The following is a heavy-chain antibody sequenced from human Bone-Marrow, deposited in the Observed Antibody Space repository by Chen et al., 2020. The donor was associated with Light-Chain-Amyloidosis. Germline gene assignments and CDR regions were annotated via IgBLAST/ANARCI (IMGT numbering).Heavy chain of an antibody. Sequence: QVQLVQSGAEVKRPGASVKVSCKVSGDSLTDLAIHWVRQAPGKGLEWVGGIDSEDEEMMYRQKYQGRVRILAHTSTETAYMELTSLTSEDTAIYYCATDVDVGDYYEPGFNHWGQLTLVTVSS. J-gene: IGHJ4*02. CDR2: IDSEDEEM. CDR3: ATDVDVGDYYEPGFNH. CDR1: GDSLTDLA. V-gene: IGHV1-24*01. D-gene: IGHD3-22*01.